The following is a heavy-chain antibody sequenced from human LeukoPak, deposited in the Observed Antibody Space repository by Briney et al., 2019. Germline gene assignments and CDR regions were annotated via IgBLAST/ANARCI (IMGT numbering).Heavy chain of an antibody. D-gene: IGHD3-3*01. CDR2: ISGSGGST. CDR1: GFTFSSYA. CDR3: AKDRDFWSGQTFDY. J-gene: IGHJ4*02. Sequence: GGSLRLSCAASGFTFSSYAMSWVRLAPGKGLEWVSAISGSGGSTYYADSVKGRFTISRDNSKNTLYLQMNSLRAEDTAVYYCAKDRDFWSGQTFDYWGQGTLVTVSS. V-gene: IGHV3-23*01.